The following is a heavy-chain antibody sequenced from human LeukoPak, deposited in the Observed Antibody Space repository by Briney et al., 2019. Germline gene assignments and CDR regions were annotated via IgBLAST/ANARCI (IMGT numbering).Heavy chain of an antibody. D-gene: IGHD3-22*01. CDR3: ARGGLYYYDSSGYYRERRAFDI. CDR2: ISSSGSTI. CDR1: GFTFSSYE. J-gene: IGHJ3*02. Sequence: GGSLRLSCAASGFTFSSYEMNWVRQAPGKGLEWVSYISSSGSTIYYPDSVEGRFTMSRDNAKNSLYLQMNSLRAEDTAVYYCARGGLYYYDSSGYYRERRAFDIWGQGTMVTVSS. V-gene: IGHV3-48*03.